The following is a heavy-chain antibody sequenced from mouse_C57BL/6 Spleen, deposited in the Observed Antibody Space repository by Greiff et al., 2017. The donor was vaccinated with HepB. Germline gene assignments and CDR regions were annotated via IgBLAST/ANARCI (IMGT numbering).Heavy chain of an antibody. CDR2: ISSGSSTI. J-gene: IGHJ2*01. CDR3: ATDGYYNFDY. Sequence: EVKLMESGGGLVKPGGSLKLSCAASGFTFSDYGMHWVRQAPEKGLEWVAYISSGSSTIYYADTVKGRFTISRDNAKNTLFLQMTSLRSEDTAMYYCATDGYYNFDYWGQGTTLTVSS. D-gene: IGHD2-3*01. CDR1: GFTFSDYG. V-gene: IGHV5-17*01.